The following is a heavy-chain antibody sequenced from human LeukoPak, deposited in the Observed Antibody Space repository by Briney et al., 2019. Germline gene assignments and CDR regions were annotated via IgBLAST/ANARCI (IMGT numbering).Heavy chain of an antibody. Sequence: SQTLSLTCAISGDSVSSNNGAWNWIRQSPSRGLEWLGMTYYRSKWYNDYAGSMKGRIIISPDTSKNRFSLQLNSVTPEDTAVYYCARDVGTSGWHTFDYWGQGTLVTVSS. CDR3: ARDVGTSGWHTFDY. V-gene: IGHV6-1*01. D-gene: IGHD6-19*01. J-gene: IGHJ4*02. CDR1: GDSVSSNNGA. CDR2: TYYRSKWYN.